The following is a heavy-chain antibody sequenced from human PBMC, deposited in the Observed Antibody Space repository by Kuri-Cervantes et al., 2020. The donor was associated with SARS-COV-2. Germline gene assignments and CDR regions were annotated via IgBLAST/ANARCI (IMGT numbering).Heavy chain of an antibody. V-gene: IGHV1-69*10. Sequence: SVKVSCKASGGTFSSYAISWVRQAPGQGLEWMGGIIPILGIANYAQKFQGRVTMTRNTFISTAYMELSSLRSDDTAVYYCARGTRYFENWGQGTLVTVSS. D-gene: IGHD3-9*01. CDR3: ARGTRYFEN. J-gene: IGHJ4*02. CDR1: GGTFSSYA. CDR2: IIPILGIA.